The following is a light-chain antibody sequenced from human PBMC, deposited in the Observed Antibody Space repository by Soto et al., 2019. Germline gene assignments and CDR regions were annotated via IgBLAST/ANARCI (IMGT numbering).Light chain of an antibody. CDR2: AVT. V-gene: IGLV2-11*01. J-gene: IGLJ1*01. CDR3: CSYAGAYTHSV. CDR1: SSDVGGYTY. Sequence: QSALTQPRSVSGSPGQSVTISCTGTSSDVGGYTYVSWYQQYPGKAPKVMIYAVTKRPSGVPYRISASKSGNTASLTISRLQADDEADYYCCSYAGAYTHSVSGTWTKLTV.